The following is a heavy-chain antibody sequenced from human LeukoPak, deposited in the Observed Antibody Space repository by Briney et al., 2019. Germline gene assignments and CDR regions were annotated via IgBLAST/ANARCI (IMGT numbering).Heavy chain of an antibody. CDR2: IVVGSGNI. CDR3: ATWGYSAYDYTLRDFDY. CDR1: GFTFTNSA. J-gene: IGHJ4*02. Sequence: SVKVSCKASGFTFTNSAMQWVRQVRGQRLEWIGWIVVGSGNINYAQKFQDRVTITRDMSAGTAYMELSSLRFEDTAVYYCATWGYSAYDYTLRDFDYWGQGTLVTVSS. D-gene: IGHD5-12*01. V-gene: IGHV1-58*02.